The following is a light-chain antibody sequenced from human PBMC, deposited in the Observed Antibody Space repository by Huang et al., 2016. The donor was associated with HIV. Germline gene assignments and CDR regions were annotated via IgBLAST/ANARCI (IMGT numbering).Light chain of an antibody. CDR2: LGS. J-gene: IGKJ4*01. V-gene: IGKV2-28*01. Sequence: DIVMTQSPLSLPVTPGEPASISCRSSQSLLHSNGYNYLDWYLQKPGQSPQILIYLGSNRASGVPDRFMGSGSGTVFTLKISRVESEDVGIYYCMQALQTPLTFGGGTKVEIK. CDR3: MQALQTPLT. CDR1: QSLLHSNGYNY.